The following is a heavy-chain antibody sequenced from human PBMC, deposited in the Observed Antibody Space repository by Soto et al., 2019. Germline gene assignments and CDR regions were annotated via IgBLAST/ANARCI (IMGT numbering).Heavy chain of an antibody. V-gene: IGHV4-31*03. J-gene: IGHJ6*02. CDR1: GGSISSGGYY. Sequence: QVQLQESGPGLVKPSQTLSLTCTVSGGSISSGGYYWSWIRQHPGKGLGWIGYIYYSGSTYYNPSLKSRVTISVDTTKNQFSLKLSSVTAADTAVYYCARDGVRGPYGDGGYYYGMDVWGQGTTVTVSS. CDR3: ARDGVRGPYGDGGYYYGMDV. D-gene: IGHD4-17*01. CDR2: IYYSGST.